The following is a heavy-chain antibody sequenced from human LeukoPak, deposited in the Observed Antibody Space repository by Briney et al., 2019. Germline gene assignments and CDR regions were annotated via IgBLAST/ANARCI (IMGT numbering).Heavy chain of an antibody. CDR3: ARGWERGFDY. J-gene: IGHJ4*02. CDR2: IGSAGGT. Sequence: QSGGSLRLSCAASGFTLSSYDMNWVRQSTGKGLEWVSAIGSAGGTYYPGSVKGRFTISRENAKNSLYLQMNSLRAGDTAVYYCARGWERGFDYWGQGILVTVSS. CDR1: GFTLSSYD. V-gene: IGHV3-13*01. D-gene: IGHD1-26*01.